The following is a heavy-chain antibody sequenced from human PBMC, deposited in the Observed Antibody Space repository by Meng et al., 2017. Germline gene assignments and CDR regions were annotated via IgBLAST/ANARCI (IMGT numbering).Heavy chain of an antibody. CDR2: VNPINGKT. CDR1: GYLFTSYD. V-gene: IGHV1-8*01. CDR3: ARGGDYSSWDY. Sequence: HVQLVQSWAEVKKPGASVKVSCKPSGYLFTSYDINWIRQAPGQGLEWMGWVNPINGKTGYAQKFQGRLTMTRDTSIRTAYMELSSLKSEDTAIYYCARGGDYSSWDYWGQGTLVTVSS. D-gene: IGHD4-11*01. J-gene: IGHJ4*02.